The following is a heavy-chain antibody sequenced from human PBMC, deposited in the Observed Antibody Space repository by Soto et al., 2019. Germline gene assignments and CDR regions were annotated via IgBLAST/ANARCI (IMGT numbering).Heavy chain of an antibody. J-gene: IGHJ6*03. CDR2: INHSGST. D-gene: IGHD6-19*01. Sequence: PSETLSLTCAVYGGSFSGYYWSWIRQPPGKGLEWIGEINHSGSTNYNPSLKSRVTMSVDTSKNQFSLKLSSVTAADTAVYYCARRAVAGYMAVWGKGTTVTVSS. V-gene: IGHV4-34*01. CDR1: GGSFSGYY. CDR3: ARRAVAGYMAV.